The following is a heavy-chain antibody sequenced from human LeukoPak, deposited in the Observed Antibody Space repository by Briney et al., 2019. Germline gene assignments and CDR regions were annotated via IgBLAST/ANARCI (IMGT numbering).Heavy chain of an antibody. CDR1: GFTFSSYA. CDR2: ISGSGGST. Sequence: GGSLRLSCAASGFTFSSYAMGWVRQAPGKGLEWVSTISGSGGSTYYADSVKGRFTISRDNSKNTLYLQMNSLRAEDTAVYYCARALRFLEWPFDYWGQGTLVTVSS. V-gene: IGHV3-23*01. CDR3: ARALRFLEWPFDY. D-gene: IGHD3-3*01. J-gene: IGHJ4*02.